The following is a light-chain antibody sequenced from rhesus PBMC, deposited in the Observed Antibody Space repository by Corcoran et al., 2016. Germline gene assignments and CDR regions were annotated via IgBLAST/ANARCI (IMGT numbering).Light chain of an antibody. Sequence: DIQMTQSPSSLSASVGDRVTITCRASENVNNYLNWYRQKPGKAPKLLLYKASTVQSGVPSRFSGSGSGTDYTFTISSLQPEDVATYYCQHGYGTPFTFGPGTKLDIK. CDR2: KAS. CDR3: QHGYGTPFT. J-gene: IGKJ3*01. CDR1: ENVNNY. V-gene: IGKV1-74*01.